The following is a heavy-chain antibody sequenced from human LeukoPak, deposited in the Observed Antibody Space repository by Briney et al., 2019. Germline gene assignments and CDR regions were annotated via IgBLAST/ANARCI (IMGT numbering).Heavy chain of an antibody. D-gene: IGHD2-21*02. CDR2: GFNSGRT. CDR1: GGSISSYY. Sequence: PSETLSLNCPVSGGSISSYYWSRLRQPPGHGLEGGGYGFNSGRTNLNPYLGSRATMSDDTSKNRFSLKLSSLTAADTAVYYWAGRQHMVVVTATRGSFDMWGQGTMVTVSS. V-gene: IGHV4-59*01. CDR3: AGRQHMVVVTATRGSFDM. J-gene: IGHJ3*02.